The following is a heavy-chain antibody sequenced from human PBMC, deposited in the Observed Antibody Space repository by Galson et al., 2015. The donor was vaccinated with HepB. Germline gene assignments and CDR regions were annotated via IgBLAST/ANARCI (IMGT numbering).Heavy chain of an antibody. J-gene: IGHJ6*02. D-gene: IGHD3-3*01. CDR2: ISGSGGST. CDR3: AKGQPPRFLEWLSEIYYYYGMDV. Sequence: SLRLSCAASGFTFSSYAMSWVRQAPGKGLEWVSAISGSGGSTYYADSVKGRFTISRDNSKNTLYLQMNSLRAEDTAVYYCAKGQPPRFLEWLSEIYYYYGMDVWGQGTTVTVSS. V-gene: IGHV3-23*01. CDR1: GFTFSSYA.